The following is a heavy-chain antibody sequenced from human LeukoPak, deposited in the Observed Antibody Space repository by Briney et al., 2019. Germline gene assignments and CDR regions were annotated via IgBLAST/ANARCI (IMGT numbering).Heavy chain of an antibody. V-gene: IGHV3-48*03. Sequence: GGSLRLSCVASGFTFSSYEMTWVRQAPGKGLEWVSYISSSGNMRYFADSVKGRFTISRDNAKNSLYLQMNSLRAEDTAVYYCAREGYSYATIDYWGQGTLVTVSS. CDR2: ISSSGNMR. D-gene: IGHD5-18*01. CDR1: GFTFSSYE. CDR3: AREGYSYATIDY. J-gene: IGHJ4*02.